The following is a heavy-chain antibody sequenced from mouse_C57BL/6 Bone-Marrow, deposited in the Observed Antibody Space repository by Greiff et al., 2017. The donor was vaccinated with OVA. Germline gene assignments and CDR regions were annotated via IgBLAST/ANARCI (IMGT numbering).Heavy chain of an antibody. V-gene: IGHV1-64*01. J-gene: IGHJ1*03. D-gene: IGHD1-1*01. CDR3: ARDYGSWYVDV. CDR1: GYTFTSYW. Sequence: QVQLQQPGAELVKPGASVKLSCKASGYTFTSYWMHWVKQRPGQGLEWIGMIHPNSGSTNYNEKFKSKATLTVDKSSSTAYMQLSSLTSEDSAVYYCARDYGSWYVDVWGTGTTVTVSS. CDR2: IHPNSGST.